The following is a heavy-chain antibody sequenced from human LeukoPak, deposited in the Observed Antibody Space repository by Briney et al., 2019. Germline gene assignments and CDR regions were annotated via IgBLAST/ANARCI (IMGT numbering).Heavy chain of an antibody. V-gene: IGHV3-66*01. D-gene: IGHD6-19*01. Sequence: GGSLRLSCAASGFTVSSNYMSWVRHAPGKGLEWVSVIYSGGSTYYADSVKGRFTISRDNSKNTLYLQMNSLRAEDTAVYYCASSGWYGLIDYWGQGTLVTVSS. J-gene: IGHJ4*02. CDR2: IYSGGST. CDR1: GFTVSSNY. CDR3: ASSGWYGLIDY.